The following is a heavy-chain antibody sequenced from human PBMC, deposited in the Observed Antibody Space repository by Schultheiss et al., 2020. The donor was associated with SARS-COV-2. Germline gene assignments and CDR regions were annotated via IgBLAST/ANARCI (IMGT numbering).Heavy chain of an antibody. D-gene: IGHD1-1*01. J-gene: IGHJ4*02. CDR2: ISGSGAST. Sequence: GGSLRLSCAASGFTFDYYTMTWVRQAPGKGLEWVSSISGSGASTYYADSVKGRFTISRDNSKNILYLQTNSLRAEDTAVYYCAKVGIISTGRTDTDYWGQGTLVTVSS. CDR3: AKVGIISTGRTDTDY. V-gene: IGHV3-23*01. CDR1: GFTFDYYT.